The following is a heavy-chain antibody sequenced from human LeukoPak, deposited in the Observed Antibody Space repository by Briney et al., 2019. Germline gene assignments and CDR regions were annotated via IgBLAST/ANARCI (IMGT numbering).Heavy chain of an antibody. V-gene: IGHV3-53*01. J-gene: IGHJ3*02. D-gene: IGHD3-22*01. CDR2: IYSGGST. CDR3: ARDIYDSSGYAFDI. CDR1: GFTVSSNY. Sequence: GGSLRLXCAASGFTVSSNYMNWVRQAPGKGLEWVSVIYSGGSTYYADSVKGRFTISRDNSKNTLYLQMNSLRAEDTAVYYCARDIYDSSGYAFDIWGQGTMVTVSS.